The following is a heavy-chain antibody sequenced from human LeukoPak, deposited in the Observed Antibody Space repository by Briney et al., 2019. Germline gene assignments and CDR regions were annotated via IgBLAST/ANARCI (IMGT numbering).Heavy chain of an antibody. V-gene: IGHV4-34*01. J-gene: IGHJ3*02. D-gene: IGHD2-15*01. CDR2: INHSGST. CDR3: ARHRDLGGCEGQDVFDI. CDR1: GGSFSGYY. Sequence: SETLSLTCAVYGGSFSGYYWSWIRQPPGKGLEWIGEINHSGSTNYNPSLKSRVTISVDTSKNQFSLKLPSMTAVDTAVYYCARHRDLGGCEGQDVFDIWGQGTMVTVSS.